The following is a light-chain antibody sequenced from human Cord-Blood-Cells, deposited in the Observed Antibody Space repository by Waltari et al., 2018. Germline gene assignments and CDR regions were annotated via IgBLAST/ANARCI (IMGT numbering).Light chain of an antibody. CDR3: AAWDDSLNVPV. CDR2: SNN. J-gene: IGLJ2*01. CDR1: SSNIGSNP. V-gene: IGLV1-44*01. Sequence: QFVLTKPPSASGTPGQRVTISCSGSSSNIGSNPVNWYQQLPGTAPKLLIYSNNQRPSGVPDRFSGSKSGTSASLAISGLQSVDEADYYCAAWDDSLNVPVFGGGTKLTVL.